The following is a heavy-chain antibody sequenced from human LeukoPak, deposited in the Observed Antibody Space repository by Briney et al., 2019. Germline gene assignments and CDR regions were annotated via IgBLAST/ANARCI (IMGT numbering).Heavy chain of an antibody. V-gene: IGHV4-4*07. J-gene: IGHJ3*02. D-gene: IGHD6-19*01. CDR1: GGSFSGYY. CDR3: ARDAASSSGPGDAFDI. Sequence: SETLSLTCAVYGGSFSGYYWSWIRQPAGKGLEWIGRIYTSGSTNYNPSLKSRVTMSVDTSKNQFSLKLSSVTAADTAVYYCARDAASSSGPGDAFDIWGQGTMVTVSS. CDR2: IYTSGST.